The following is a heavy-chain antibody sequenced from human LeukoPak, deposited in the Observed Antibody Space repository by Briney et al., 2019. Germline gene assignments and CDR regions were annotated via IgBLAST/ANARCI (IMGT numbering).Heavy chain of an antibody. Sequence: PGGSLRLSCAASGFSFSTYWMSWVRQAPGNGLEWVANIKQDGSETFYADSLRGRFTISRDNAKKSLYLQMNILRAEDTAVYYCARDSGYAQLYYSHPMDVWGQGTTVTVSS. CDR2: IKQDGSET. CDR1: GFSFSTYW. J-gene: IGHJ6*02. D-gene: IGHD5-12*01. CDR3: ARDSGYAQLYYSHPMDV. V-gene: IGHV3-7*01.